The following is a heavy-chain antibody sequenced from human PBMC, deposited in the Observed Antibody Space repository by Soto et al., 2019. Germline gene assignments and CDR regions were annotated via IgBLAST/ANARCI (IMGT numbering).Heavy chain of an antibody. CDR1: GYSFTSYW. V-gene: IGHV5-51*01. Sequence: GESLKISCKGSGYSFTSYWIGWVRQMPGKGLEWMGIIYPGDSDTRYSPSFQGQVTISADKSISTAYLQWSSLKASDTAMYYCARHREAAAGTSAFYGMEVWGQGTTVTVSS. D-gene: IGHD6-13*01. CDR3: ARHREAAAGTSAFYGMEV. J-gene: IGHJ6*02. CDR2: IYPGDSDT.